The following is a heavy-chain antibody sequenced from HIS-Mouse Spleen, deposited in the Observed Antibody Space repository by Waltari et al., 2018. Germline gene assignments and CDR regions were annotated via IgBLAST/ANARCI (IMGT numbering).Heavy chain of an antibody. CDR1: GFHVSRHY. J-gene: IGHJ4*02. CDR3: ARKYSSSFDY. CDR2: IYSGGST. Sequence: VQLVEAGGGLFKPGGSVILAGVAAGFHVSRHYVSWVRQAPGKGLEWVSVIYSGGSTYYADSVKGRFTISRDNSKNTLYLQMNSLRAEDTAVYYCARKYSSSFDYWGQGTLVTVSS. V-gene: IGHV3-66*01. D-gene: IGHD6-6*01.